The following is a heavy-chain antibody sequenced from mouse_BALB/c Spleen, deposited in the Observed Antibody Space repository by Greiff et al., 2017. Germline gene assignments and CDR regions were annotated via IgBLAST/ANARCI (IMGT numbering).Heavy chain of an antibody. CDR1: GYSITSGYY. CDR2: ISYDGSN. V-gene: IGHV3-6*02. CDR3: ARDRYYFDY. D-gene: IGHD2-14*01. Sequence: ESGPGLVKPSQSLSLTCSVTGYSITSGYYWNWIRQFPGNKLEWMGYISYDGSNNYNPSLKNRISITRDTSKNQFFLKLNSVTTEDTATYYRARDRYYFDYWGQGTTLTVSS. J-gene: IGHJ2*01.